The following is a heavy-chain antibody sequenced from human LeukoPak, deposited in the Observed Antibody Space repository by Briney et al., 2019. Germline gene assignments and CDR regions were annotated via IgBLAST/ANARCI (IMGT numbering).Heavy chain of an antibody. CDR3: ARAIYDILTGYLDYFDY. J-gene: IGHJ4*02. V-gene: IGHV3-30-3*01. Sequence: GGSLRLSCAAPGFTFSSYAMHWVRQAPGKGLEWVAVISYDGSNKYYADSVKGRFTISRDNSKNTLYLQMNSLRAEDTAVYYCARAIYDILTGYLDYFDYWGQGTLVTVSS. CDR1: GFTFSSYA. CDR2: ISYDGSNK. D-gene: IGHD3-9*01.